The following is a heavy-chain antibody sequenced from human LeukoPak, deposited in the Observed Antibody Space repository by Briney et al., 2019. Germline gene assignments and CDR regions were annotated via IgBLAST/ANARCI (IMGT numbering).Heavy chain of an antibody. CDR3: AKDIRKQVVVRFLEWLPTGLDY. CDR1: GFTFSSYA. D-gene: IGHD3-3*01. J-gene: IGHJ4*02. CDR2: ISGSGGST. V-gene: IGHV3-23*01. Sequence: GGSLRLSCAASGFTFSSYAMSWVRQAPGKGLEWVSAISGSGGSTYYADSVKGRFTISRDNSKNTLYLQMNSLRAEDTAVYYCAKDIRKQVVVRFLEWLPTGLDYWGQGTLVTVSS.